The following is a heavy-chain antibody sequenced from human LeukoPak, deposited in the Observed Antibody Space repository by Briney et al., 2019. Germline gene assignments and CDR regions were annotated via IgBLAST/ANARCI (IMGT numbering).Heavy chain of an antibody. J-gene: IGHJ5*02. CDR3: ARGLGWFDP. CDR1: GFTVSSDY. V-gene: IGHV3-7*04. Sequence: GGSLRLSCAPSGFTVSSDYMSWVRQAPGKGLEWVANVKPDGREKSYVDSVKGRFTISRDNAKNSLYLQMNSLRAEDTAVYYCARGLGWFDPWGRGTLVIVSS. CDR2: VKPDGREK. D-gene: IGHD7-27*01.